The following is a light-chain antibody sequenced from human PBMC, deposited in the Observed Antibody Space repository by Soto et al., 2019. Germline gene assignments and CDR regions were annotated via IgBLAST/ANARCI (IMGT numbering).Light chain of an antibody. CDR1: QSISSW. V-gene: IGKV1-5*01. CDR2: HAS. Sequence: DIQMTQSPSTLSAFVGDRVTITCRASQSISSWLAWYQQKPGKAPKLLIYHASNLRGGVPSRFSGGGSGTEFTLTISSVQPDDIATYSCQQYNSYSWTFGQGTKVDIK. CDR3: QQYNSYSWT. J-gene: IGKJ1*01.